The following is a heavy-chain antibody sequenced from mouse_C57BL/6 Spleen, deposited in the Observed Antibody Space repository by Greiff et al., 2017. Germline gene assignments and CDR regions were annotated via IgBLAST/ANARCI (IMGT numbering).Heavy chain of an antibody. CDR2: IDPANGNT. Sequence: EVKLVESVAELVRPGASVKLSCTASGFNIKNTYMHWVKQRPEQGLEWIGRIDPANGNTKYAPKFQGKATITADTSSNTAYLQLSSLTSEDTAIYYCARSRGTTAYFDVWGTGTTVTVSS. D-gene: IGHD1-2*01. J-gene: IGHJ1*03. V-gene: IGHV14-3*01. CDR3: ARSRGTTAYFDV. CDR1: GFNIKNTY.